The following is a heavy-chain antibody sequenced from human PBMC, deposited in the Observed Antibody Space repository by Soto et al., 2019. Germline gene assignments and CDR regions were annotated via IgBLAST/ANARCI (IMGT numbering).Heavy chain of an antibody. CDR3: ARDQGGITMVRGTVGYYYYYMDV. J-gene: IGHJ6*03. V-gene: IGHV4-59*01. CDR1: GGSISSYY. CDR2: IYYSGST. D-gene: IGHD3-10*01. Sequence: SKTLSLTCTVSGGSISSYYWSWIRQPPGKGLEWIGYIYYSGSTNYNPSLKSRVTISVDTSKNQFSLKLSSVTAADTAVYYCARDQGGITMVRGTVGYYYYYMDVWGKGTTVTVSS.